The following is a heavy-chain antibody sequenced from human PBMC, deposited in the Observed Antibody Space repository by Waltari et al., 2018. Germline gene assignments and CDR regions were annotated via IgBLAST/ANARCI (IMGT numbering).Heavy chain of an antibody. CDR1: GVTFSSYW. V-gene: IGHV3-74*01. D-gene: IGHD2-15*01. CDR2: ITSDGGRT. Sequence: EVQLVESGGGLVQPGGSLRLSCAASGVTFSSYWMHWVRQVPGKGLVWVSAITSDGGRTRYADSVKGRFTISRDNAKNTLYLQMNSLRADDTAVYYCASHRPGGYGMDVWGHGTTVTVSS. J-gene: IGHJ6*02. CDR3: ASHRPGGYGMDV.